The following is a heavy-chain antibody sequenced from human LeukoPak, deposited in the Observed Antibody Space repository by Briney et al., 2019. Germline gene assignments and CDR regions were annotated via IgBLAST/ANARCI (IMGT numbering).Heavy chain of an antibody. CDR1: GYTFTSYD. V-gene: IGHV1-8*01. D-gene: IGHD6-19*01. Sequence: ASVKVSCKASGYTFTSYDINWVRQATGQGLEWMGWMNPNSGNTGYAQRFQGRVTMTRNTSISTAYMELSSLRSEDTAVYYCASKHGYSSGWYWDYWGQGTLVTVSS. CDR2: MNPNSGNT. J-gene: IGHJ4*02. CDR3: ASKHGYSSGWYWDY.